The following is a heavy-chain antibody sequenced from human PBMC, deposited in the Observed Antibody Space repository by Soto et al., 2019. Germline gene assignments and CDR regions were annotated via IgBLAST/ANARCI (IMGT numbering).Heavy chain of an antibody. CDR2: INPSGGST. V-gene: IGHV1-46*01. D-gene: IGHD3-10*01. J-gene: IGHJ6*02. CDR1: GYTFTSYY. CDR3: ARDSRALLWFGELYPYGMDV. Sequence: ASVKVSCKASGYTFTSYYMHWVRQAPGQGLEWMEIINPSGGSTTYAQKFQGRVTMTRDTSTSTVYMELSSLRSEDTAVYYCARDSRALLWFGELYPYGMDVWGQGTTVTVSS.